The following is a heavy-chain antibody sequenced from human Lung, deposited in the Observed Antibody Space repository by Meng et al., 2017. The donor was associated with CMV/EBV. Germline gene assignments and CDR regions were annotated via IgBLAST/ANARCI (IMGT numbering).Heavy chain of an antibody. CDR3: ATDGRGYSYGKYYYDGMDV. CDR2: FDPEDGET. J-gene: IGHJ6*01. D-gene: IGHD5-18*01. V-gene: IGHV1-24*01. CDR1: GYTLPELS. Sequence: ASVXVSXKVSGYTLPELSMHWVRQAPGKGLEWMGGFDPEDGETIYAQKFQGRVTMTEDTSTDTAYMELSSLRSEDTAVYDCATDGRGYSYGKYYYDGMDVWXQGTTVTVSS.